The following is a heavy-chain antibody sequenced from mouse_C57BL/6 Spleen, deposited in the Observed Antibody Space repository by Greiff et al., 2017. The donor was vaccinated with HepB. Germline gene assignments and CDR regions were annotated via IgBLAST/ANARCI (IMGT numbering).Heavy chain of an antibody. CDR2: IDPSDSYT. J-gene: IGHJ1*03. D-gene: IGHD1-1*01. V-gene: IGHV1-69*01. Sequence: QVQLQQSGAELVMPGASVKLSCKASGYTFTSYWMHWVKQRPGQGLEWIGEIDPSDSYTNYNQKFKGKSTLTVDKSSSTAYMQLSSLTSEDSAVYYCASITTVGATGYFDVWGTGTTVTVSS. CDR1: GYTFTSYW. CDR3: ASITTVGATGYFDV.